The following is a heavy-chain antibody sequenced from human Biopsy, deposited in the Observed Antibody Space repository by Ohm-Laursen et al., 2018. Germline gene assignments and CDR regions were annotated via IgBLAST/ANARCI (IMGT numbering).Heavy chain of an antibody. CDR2: VYHSGTT. V-gene: IGHV4-31*03. D-gene: IGHD3-22*01. CDR3: ARGGRYYYDSPDN. J-gene: IGHJ4*02. CDR1: GGSISNGGYY. Sequence: TLSLTCTVSGGSISNGGYYWNWVRQHPGKGLEWVGYVYHSGTTYYNPSLKSRVTMSVDTSQNQFSLNLNSVTVADTAVYFCARGGRYYYDSPDNWGQGTLVTVSS.